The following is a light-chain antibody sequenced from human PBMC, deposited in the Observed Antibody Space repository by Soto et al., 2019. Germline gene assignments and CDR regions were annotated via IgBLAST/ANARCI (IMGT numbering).Light chain of an antibody. Sequence: EIVLTQSPATLSLSPGERATLSCRASQSVSSYLAWYQQKPGQAPRLLIYDASNRATGIPARFSGSGSGTDLALTISRPEPEDFAIYYCQFRSNWPRFTFGPGKKVDIK. CDR2: DAS. J-gene: IGKJ3*01. CDR1: QSVSSY. CDR3: QFRSNWPRFT. V-gene: IGKV3-11*01.